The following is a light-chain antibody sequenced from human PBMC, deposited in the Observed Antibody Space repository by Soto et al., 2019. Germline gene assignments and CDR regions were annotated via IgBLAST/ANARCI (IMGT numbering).Light chain of an antibody. CDR1: QSVSNNF. Sequence: EIVLTQSPGTLSLSPGERATLSCRASQSVSNNFLAWYQQKLGQAPRLLIYGASSRATGIPDRFSGSGSGTDFTLSISRLEPEDFAVYYCQQYGSSPRTFGQGTKVDIK. CDR2: GAS. V-gene: IGKV3-20*01. CDR3: QQYGSSPRT. J-gene: IGKJ1*01.